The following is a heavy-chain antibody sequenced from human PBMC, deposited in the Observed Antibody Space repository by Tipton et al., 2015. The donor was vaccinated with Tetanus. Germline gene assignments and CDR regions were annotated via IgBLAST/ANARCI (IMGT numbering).Heavy chain of an antibody. V-gene: IGHV4-59*01. CDR1: GGSISSYY. Sequence: TLSLTCTVSGGSISSYYWSWNRQPPGKGLEWIGYIYYSGSTKYNPSRKSRVTISADTTKNQFSLKLSSVTAADTAVYYCARGYGFGGGLDAVDFWGPGTMLSVSS. CDR2: IYYSGST. J-gene: IGHJ3*01. CDR3: ARGYGFGGGLDAVDF. D-gene: IGHD3-10*01.